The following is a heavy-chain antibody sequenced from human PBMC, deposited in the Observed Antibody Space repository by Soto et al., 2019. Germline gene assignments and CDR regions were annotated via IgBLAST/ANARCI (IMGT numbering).Heavy chain of an antibody. V-gene: IGHV4-59*01. CDR3: ARGGRIVGATSLFDY. D-gene: IGHD1-26*01. Sequence: LSLTCIVSGGSISSYYWSWIRQPPGKGLECIGYINYSGSTSYNPSLKSRGTISIDTSKSQFSLRLSSVTAADTAVYFCARGGRIVGATSLFDYWGPGTLVTVSS. CDR2: INYSGST. CDR1: GGSISSYY. J-gene: IGHJ4*02.